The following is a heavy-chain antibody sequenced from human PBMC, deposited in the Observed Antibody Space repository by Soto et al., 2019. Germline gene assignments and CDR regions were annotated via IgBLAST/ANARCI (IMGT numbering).Heavy chain of an antibody. V-gene: IGHV3-21*01. CDR2: ISSGSDYI. J-gene: IGHJ3*01. Sequence: EVQLVESGGGLVKPGGSLRLSCAASGFTFSRYSMNWVRQAPGKGLEWVSSISSGSDYIFYGDSVKGRITISRDNAKNSLFPQRNSLTAEDMAVYYCERSPVGAAFNVWGQGTVVTLPS. D-gene: IGHD4-17*01. CDR1: GFTFSRYS. CDR3: ERSPVGAAFNV.